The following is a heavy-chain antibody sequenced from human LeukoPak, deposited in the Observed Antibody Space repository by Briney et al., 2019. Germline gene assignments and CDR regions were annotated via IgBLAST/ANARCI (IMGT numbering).Heavy chain of an antibody. CDR3: ARGFIAAAGGVGY. V-gene: IGHV3-48*01. CDR2: ISSGGSTI. Sequence: PGGSLRLSCAASGFIFGDYNMNWVRQAPGKGLEWVSYISSGGSTIYYADSVKGRFTISRDNARNSLYLQMNSLRAEDTAVYYCARGFIAAAGGVGYWGQGTLVTVSS. J-gene: IGHJ4*02. CDR1: GFIFGDYN. D-gene: IGHD6-13*01.